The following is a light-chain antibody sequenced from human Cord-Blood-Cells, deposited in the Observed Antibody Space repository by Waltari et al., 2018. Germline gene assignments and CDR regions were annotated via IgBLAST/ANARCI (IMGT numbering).Light chain of an antibody. J-gene: IGLJ3*02. V-gene: IGLV2-14*01. CDR1: SRDVGGYNY. CDR2: DVS. Sequence: QSALTQPASVSGSPGQSITISCTGTSRDVGGYNYVPWYQQHPRKAPRLMIYDVSKRPSGVSSRFSGSTSGNTASLTISGLQAEDEADYYCSSYTSSSTLVFGGGTKLTVL. CDR3: SSYTSSSTLV.